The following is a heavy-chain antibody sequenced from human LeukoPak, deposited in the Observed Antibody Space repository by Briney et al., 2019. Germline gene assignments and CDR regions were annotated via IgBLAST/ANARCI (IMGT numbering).Heavy chain of an antibody. CDR1: GFTFSSYS. V-gene: IGHV3-48*01. Sequence: GGSLRLSCAASGFTFSSYSMNWVRQAPGKGLEGVSYISSSSSTIYYADSVKGRFTISRDNAKNSLYLQMNSLRAEDTAVYYCAKVRVVVVPAEALDYWGQGTLVTVSS. D-gene: IGHD2-2*01. J-gene: IGHJ4*02. CDR3: AKVRVVVVPAEALDY. CDR2: ISSSSSTI.